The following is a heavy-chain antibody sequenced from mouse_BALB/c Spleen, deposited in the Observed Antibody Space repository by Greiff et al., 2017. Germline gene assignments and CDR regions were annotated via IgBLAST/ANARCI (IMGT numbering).Heavy chain of an antibody. Sequence: EVMLVESGGGLVQPGGSRKLSCAASGFTFSSFGMHWVRQAPEKGLEWVAYISSGSSTIYYADTVKGRFTISRDNPKNTLFLQMTSLRSEDTAMYYCARPYGSSWYFDVWGAGTTVTVSS. V-gene: IGHV5-17*02. CDR2: ISSGSSTI. CDR3: ARPYGSSWYFDV. J-gene: IGHJ1*01. D-gene: IGHD1-1*01. CDR1: GFTFSSFG.